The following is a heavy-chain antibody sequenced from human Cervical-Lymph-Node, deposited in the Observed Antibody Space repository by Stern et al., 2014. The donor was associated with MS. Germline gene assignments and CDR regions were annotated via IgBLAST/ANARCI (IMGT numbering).Heavy chain of an antibody. V-gene: IGHV5-51*01. Sequence: EVQLVESGAEVKKPGESLKISCKTSGYKFTNQWIAWVRQMPGQGLEFMGIIYPGASDTRYNPSFQGRVLISADKSIHTAYLQWSSLKASDTAMYYCATHPVGPWGQGTLVTVSS. CDR1: GYKFTNQW. CDR2: IYPGASDT. CDR3: ATHPVGP. J-gene: IGHJ5*02.